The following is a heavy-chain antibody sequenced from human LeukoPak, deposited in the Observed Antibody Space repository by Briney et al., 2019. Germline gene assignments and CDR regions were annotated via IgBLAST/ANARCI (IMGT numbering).Heavy chain of an antibody. V-gene: IGHV3-7*01. CDR3: ARDPAYGAYDY. Sequence: GGSLRLSCAASGFRFSDSWMTWVRQSPGRGLEWVANMDPNGNTKNYLDSVKGRFTISRGNARNLVYLQLNSLRGEDTAVYYCARDPAYGAYDYWGQGILVTVSS. CDR1: GFRFSDSW. J-gene: IGHJ4*02. CDR2: MDPNGNTK. D-gene: IGHD4-17*01.